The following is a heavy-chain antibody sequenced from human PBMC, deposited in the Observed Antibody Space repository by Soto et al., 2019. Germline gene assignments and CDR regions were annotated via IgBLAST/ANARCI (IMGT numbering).Heavy chain of an antibody. CDR2: ISSSSSYI. J-gene: IGHJ4*02. V-gene: IGHV3-21*01. Sequence: EVQLVESGGGLVKPGGSLRLSCAASGFTFSSYSMNWVRQAPGKGLEWVSSISSSSSYIYYADSVKGRFTISRDNAKNSLYLQMNSLRAEDTAVYYCARDVPGYYDSSGPLDYWGQGTLVTVSS. CDR1: GFTFSSYS. CDR3: ARDVPGYYDSSGPLDY. D-gene: IGHD3-22*01.